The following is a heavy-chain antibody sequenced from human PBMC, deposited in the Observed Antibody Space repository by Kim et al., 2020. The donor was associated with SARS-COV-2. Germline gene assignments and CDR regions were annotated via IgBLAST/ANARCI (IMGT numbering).Heavy chain of an antibody. CDR2: IHYSGSI. Sequence: SETLSLTCTVSGGSISSFYWSWIRQPPGTGLEWIGYIHYSGSIKYNPSLKSRVTISVDTSTNQFSLRFTSVTAADTAVFYCARGSSPYFFNYWGQGTLVTVSS. V-gene: IGHV4-59*12. J-gene: IGHJ4*02. CDR1: GGSISSFY. CDR3: ARGSSPYFFNY.